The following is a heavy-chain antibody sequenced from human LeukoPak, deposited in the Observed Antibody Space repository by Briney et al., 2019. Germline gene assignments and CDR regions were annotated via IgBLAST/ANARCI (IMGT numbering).Heavy chain of an antibody. CDR3: ARVFAIGGGCTSCPQREYYYYMDV. Sequence: GASVKVSCKASGYTFTSYGISWVRQAPGQGLEWMGWISAYNGNTNYAQKLQGRVTMTTDTSTSTAYMELRSLRSDDTAVYYCARVFAIGGGCTSCPQREYYYYMDVWGKGTTVTVSS. CDR1: GYTFTSYG. D-gene: IGHD2-2*01. V-gene: IGHV1-18*01. J-gene: IGHJ6*03. CDR2: ISAYNGNT.